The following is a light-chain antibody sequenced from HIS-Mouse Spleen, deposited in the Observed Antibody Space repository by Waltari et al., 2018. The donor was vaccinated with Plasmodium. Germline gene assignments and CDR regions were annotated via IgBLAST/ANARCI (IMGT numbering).Light chain of an antibody. Sequence: QSALTQPASVSGSPGQSITISCTGTSSDVGGYNYVSWYQQHPGKAPKLMIYDVSNRPAGVSNRFPGFKSGNTASLTISGLQAEDEADYYRSSYTSSSTHVVFGGGTKLTVL. CDR3: SSYTSSSTHVV. CDR2: DVS. CDR1: SSDVGGYNY. J-gene: IGLJ2*01. V-gene: IGLV2-14*03.